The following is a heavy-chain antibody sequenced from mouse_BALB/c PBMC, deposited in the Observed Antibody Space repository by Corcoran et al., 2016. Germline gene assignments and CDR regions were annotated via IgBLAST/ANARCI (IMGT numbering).Heavy chain of an antibody. V-gene: IGHV14-3*02. CDR1: GFNIKDTY. D-gene: IGHD6-2*01. Sequence: EVQLQQSGAELVKPGASVKLSCTASGFNIKDTYMHWVKQRPEQGLEWIGRIDPANGNTKYDPKFQGKATITADTSSNTAYLQLSSLTSEDTAVYYCALPLLVSHYYAMDYWGQGTSVTVSS. CDR3: ALPLLVSHYYAMDY. J-gene: IGHJ4*01. CDR2: IDPANGNT.